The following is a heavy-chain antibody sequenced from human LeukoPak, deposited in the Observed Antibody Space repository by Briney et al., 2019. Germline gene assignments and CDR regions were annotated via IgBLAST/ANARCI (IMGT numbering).Heavy chain of an antibody. CDR1: GGSISSSSYH. D-gene: IGHD1-26*01. J-gene: IGHJ2*01. CDR2: TYYSGGT. Sequence: SETLSLTCTVSGGSISSSSYHWGWIRQPPGKGLEWIGSTYYSGGTYYNPSLKSRVTISVGTSKNQFSLKLSSVTAADTAVYYCARHSGSYGYFDLWGRGTLVTVSS. CDR3: ARHSGSYGYFDL. V-gene: IGHV4-39*01.